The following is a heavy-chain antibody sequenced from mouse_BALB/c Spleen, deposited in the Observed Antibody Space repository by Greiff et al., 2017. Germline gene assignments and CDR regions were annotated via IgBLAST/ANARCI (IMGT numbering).Heavy chain of an antibody. V-gene: IGHV2-9*02. J-gene: IGHJ4*01. D-gene: IGHD4-1*01. CDR2: IWAGGST. CDR3: ARDGGGNWDYAMDD. CDR1: GFSLTSYG. Sequence: QVQLKESGPGLVAPSQSLSITCTVSGFSLTSYGVHWVRQPPGKGLEWLGVIWAGGSTNYNSALMSRLSISKDNSKSQVFLKMISLQTDDTAMYYCARDGGGNWDYAMDDWGQGTSVTVSS.